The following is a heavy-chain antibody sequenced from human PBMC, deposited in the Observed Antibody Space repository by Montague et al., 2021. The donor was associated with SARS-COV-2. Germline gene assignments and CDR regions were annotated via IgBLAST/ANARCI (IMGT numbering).Heavy chain of an antibody. CDR1: GASMRSYY. V-gene: IGHV4-59*01. J-gene: IGHJ4*02. CDR3: ARVEGVIGGITHFDY. CDR2: TYYSGSN. Sequence: SETLSLTCTVSGASMRSYYWTWVRQSPGKGLEWIGYTYYSGSNSYAPSXXSRLTMTVDMSANQVSLTLMSVTAADSGVYYCARVEGVIGGITHFDYWGQGFLVSVSS. D-gene: IGHD2-21*01.